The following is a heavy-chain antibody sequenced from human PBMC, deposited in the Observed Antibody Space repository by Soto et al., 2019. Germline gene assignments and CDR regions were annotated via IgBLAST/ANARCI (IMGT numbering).Heavy chain of an antibody. CDR1: GDAVTNNKW. CDR3: ASKLGPYYYGLDV. D-gene: IGHD3-16*01. CDR2: IYHTGHA. Sequence: LFLTCTDYGDAVTNNKWWTSVRQSPGKGPEMIGEIYHTGHANYNPSLNSRVAISVDKSKNQFSLTLNSVTAADTAVYYCASKLGPYYYGLDVWGQGTTVTVSS. V-gene: IGHV4-4*02. J-gene: IGHJ6*02.